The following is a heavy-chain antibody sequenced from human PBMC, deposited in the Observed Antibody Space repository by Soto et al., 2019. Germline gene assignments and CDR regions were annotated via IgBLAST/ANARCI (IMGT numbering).Heavy chain of an antibody. CDR3: ARGQIYDFWSGYHNWFDP. J-gene: IGHJ5*02. D-gene: IGHD3-3*01. CDR2: IYYSGST. Sequence: SETLSLTCTVSGGSISSYYWSWIRQPPGKGLEWIGYIYYSGSTNYNPSLKSRVTISVDTSKNQFSLKLSSVTAADTAVYYCARGQIYDFWSGYHNWFDPWGQGTLVT. CDR1: GGSISSYY. V-gene: IGHV4-59*01.